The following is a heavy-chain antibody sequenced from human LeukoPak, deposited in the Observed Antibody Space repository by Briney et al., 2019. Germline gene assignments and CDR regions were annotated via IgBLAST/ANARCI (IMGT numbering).Heavy chain of an antibody. CDR1: GGSFSGYY. D-gene: IGHD4-17*01. CDR3: ARLRSTYWYFDL. Sequence: PSETLSLTCAVYGGSFSGYYWSWIRHPAGKGLEWIGRIYTSGNTYYNSSLKSRVTMSVDTSKNQFSLRLNSVTAADTAVFYCARLRSTYWYFDLWGRGTLVTVSS. CDR2: IYTSGNT. V-gene: IGHV4-59*10. J-gene: IGHJ2*01.